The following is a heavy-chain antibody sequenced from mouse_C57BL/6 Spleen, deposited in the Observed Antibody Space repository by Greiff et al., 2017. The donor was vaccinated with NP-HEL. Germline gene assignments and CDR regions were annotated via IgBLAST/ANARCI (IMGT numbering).Heavy chain of an antibody. D-gene: IGHD1-1*01. CDR3: AKNWDYGSSYDWYFDV. Sequence: VQLQQSGPGLVQPSQSLSITCTVSGFSLTSYGVHWVRQPPGKGLEWLGVIWSGGSTDYNAAFISRLSISKDNSKSQVFFKMNSLQADDTAIYYCAKNWDYGSSYDWYFDVWGTGTTVTVSS. CDR2: IWSGGST. V-gene: IGHV2-4*01. CDR1: GFSLTSYG. J-gene: IGHJ1*03.